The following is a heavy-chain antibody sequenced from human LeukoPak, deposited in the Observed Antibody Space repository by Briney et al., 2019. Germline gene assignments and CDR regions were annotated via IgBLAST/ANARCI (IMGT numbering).Heavy chain of an antibody. CDR3: ARITMMNAFDI. D-gene: IGHD3-22*01. CDR1: GGSFSGYY. V-gene: IGHV4-59*10. CDR2: IYTSGST. Sequence: SETLSLTCAVYGGSFSGYYWSWIRQPAGKGLEWIGRIYTSGSTNYNPSLKSRVTMSVDTSKNQFSLKLSSVTAADTAVYYCARITMMNAFDIWGQGTMVTVSS. J-gene: IGHJ3*02.